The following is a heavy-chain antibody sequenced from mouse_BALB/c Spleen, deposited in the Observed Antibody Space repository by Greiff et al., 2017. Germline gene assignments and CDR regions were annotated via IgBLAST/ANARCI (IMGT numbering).Heavy chain of an antibody. V-gene: IGHV14-4*02. CDR2: IDPENGDT. CDR1: GFNIKDYY. Sequence: EVQLQQSGAELVRSGASVKLSCTASGFNIKDYYMHWVKQRPEQGLEWIGWIDPENGDTEYAPKFHGKATMTADTSSNTAYLQLSSLTSEDTAVYYCNADYLLRSAMDYWGQGTSVTVSS. J-gene: IGHJ4*01. CDR3: NADYLLRSAMDY. D-gene: IGHD1-1*01.